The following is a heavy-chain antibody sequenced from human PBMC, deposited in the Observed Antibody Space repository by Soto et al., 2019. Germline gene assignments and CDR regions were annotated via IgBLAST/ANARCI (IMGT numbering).Heavy chain of an antibody. CDR2: IHYTGNP. CDR3: ARGGPATPLSGTSWFDP. CDR1: GVSISSGIYY. J-gene: IGHJ5*02. Sequence: PSETLSLTCTVSGVSISSGIYYWNWIRQHPVKGLEWIGYIHYTGNPNYNPSLKSRVSISVDTSKNQFSLNLRSVTAADTAMYYCARGGPATPLSGTSWFDPWGQGTLVTVSS. V-gene: IGHV4-31*03. D-gene: IGHD2-15*01.